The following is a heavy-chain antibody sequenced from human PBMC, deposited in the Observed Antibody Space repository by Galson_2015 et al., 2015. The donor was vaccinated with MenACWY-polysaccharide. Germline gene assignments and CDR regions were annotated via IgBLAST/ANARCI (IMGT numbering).Heavy chain of an antibody. CDR2: IYYSGST. CDR3: ARSGTSTSWLYYYYGMDV. CDR1: GGSLSGSY. Sequence: ETLSLNCTVSGGSLSGSYWSWTRQPPGQGLEWIGYIYYSGSTNYNPSLKSRVTMSLDISTNQFSLKLSSVTAADTTVYYCARSGTSTSWLYYYYGMDVWGQGTTVTVSS. V-gene: IGHV4-59*01. J-gene: IGHJ6*02. D-gene: IGHD2-2*01.